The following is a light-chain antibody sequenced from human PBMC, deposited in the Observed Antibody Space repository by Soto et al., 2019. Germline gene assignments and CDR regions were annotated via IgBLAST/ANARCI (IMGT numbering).Light chain of an antibody. CDR2: DAS. V-gene: IGKV3-11*01. J-gene: IGKJ5*01. Sequence: EIVLTQSPATLSLSPGERATLSCRASQSVSSYLAWYQQKPGQAPRLLISDASNRATGIPARFSGSGSGTDFTLTISCIEPEDFAVYYCQPRSNWPPRTFGQGTRLEI. CDR3: QPRSNWPPRT. CDR1: QSVSSY.